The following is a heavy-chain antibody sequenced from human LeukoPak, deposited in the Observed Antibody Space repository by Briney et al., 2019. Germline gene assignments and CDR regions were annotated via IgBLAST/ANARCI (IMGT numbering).Heavy chain of an antibody. D-gene: IGHD6-13*01. J-gene: IGHJ4*02. CDR2: ISSSSSYI. CDR3: ARDGIRGHSSPEDTDY. V-gene: IGHV3-21*01. Sequence: GGSLRLSCAASGFTFSSYSMNWVRQAPGKGLEWVSSISSSSSYIYYADSVKGRLTISRDNAKNSLYLQMNSLRAEDTAVYYCARDGIRGHSSPEDTDYWGQGTLVTVSS. CDR1: GFTFSSYS.